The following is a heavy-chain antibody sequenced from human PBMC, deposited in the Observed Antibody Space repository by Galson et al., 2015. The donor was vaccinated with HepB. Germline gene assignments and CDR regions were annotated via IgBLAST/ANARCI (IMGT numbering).Heavy chain of an antibody. D-gene: IGHD4-23*01. V-gene: IGHV3-74*01. CDR2: INTDGRST. CDR3: ARDRGGNSGFDP. J-gene: IGHJ5*02. Sequence: SLRLSCAASGFTFSSYWMHWVRQGPGKGLVWVSRINTDGRSTSYADSVKGRFTISRDNAKNTLYLQMNSLRAEDTAVYYCARDRGGNSGFDPWGQGTLVTVS. CDR1: GFTFSSYW.